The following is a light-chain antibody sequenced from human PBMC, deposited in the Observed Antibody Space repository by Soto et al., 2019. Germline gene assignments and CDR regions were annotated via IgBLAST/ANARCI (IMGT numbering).Light chain of an antibody. CDR3: SSYAGSNNFV. J-gene: IGLJ1*01. CDR1: SRDVGGYNY. CDR2: EVS. V-gene: IGLV2-8*01. Sequence: QSVLTQPPSASGSPGQSVTISCSGTSRDVGGYNYVSWHQQHPGKAPKLMIYEVSKRPSGVPDRFSGSKSGNTASLIVSGLQAEDEADYYCSSYAGSNNFVFGTGTKLTVL.